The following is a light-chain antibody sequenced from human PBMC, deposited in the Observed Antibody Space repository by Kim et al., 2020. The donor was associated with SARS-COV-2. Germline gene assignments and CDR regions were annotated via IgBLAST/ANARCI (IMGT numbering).Light chain of an antibody. J-gene: IGKJ1*01. Sequence: GDRVTITCRASQTISTWLAWYQQKPGKAPKLLIYKASSLESGVPSRFSGSGSGTDFTLTVSSLQPDDFATYYCQQYNSYPWTFGQGPKLEI. CDR3: QQYNSYPWT. V-gene: IGKV1-5*03. CDR2: KAS. CDR1: QTISTW.